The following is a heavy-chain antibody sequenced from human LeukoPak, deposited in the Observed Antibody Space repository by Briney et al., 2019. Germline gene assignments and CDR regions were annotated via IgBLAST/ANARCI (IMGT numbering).Heavy chain of an antibody. Sequence: SETLSLTCTVSGGSISSYYWSWIRQPPGKGLEWIGYIYYSGSTNYNPSLKSRVTISVDTSKNQFSLKLSSETAADTAVYYCARQRAGMILDYWGQGTLVTVSS. CDR1: GGSISSYY. CDR3: ARQRAGMILDY. J-gene: IGHJ4*02. CDR2: IYYSGST. V-gene: IGHV4-59*08. D-gene: IGHD3-16*01.